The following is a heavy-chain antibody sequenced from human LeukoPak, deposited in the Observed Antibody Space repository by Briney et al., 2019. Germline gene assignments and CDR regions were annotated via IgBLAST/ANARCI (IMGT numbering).Heavy chain of an antibody. CDR3: AIWRCSSTCCLYNWFDP. V-gene: IGHV1-46*01. CDR2: INPSGGST. D-gene: IGHD2-2*01. J-gene: IGHJ5*02. CDR1: GYTFTSYY. Sequence: ASVKVSCKASGYTFTSYYMHWVRQAPGQGLEWMGIINPSGGSTSYAQKFQGRVTMTRNTSISTAYMELSSLRSEDTAVYYCAIWRCSSTCCLYNWFDPWGQGTLVTVSS.